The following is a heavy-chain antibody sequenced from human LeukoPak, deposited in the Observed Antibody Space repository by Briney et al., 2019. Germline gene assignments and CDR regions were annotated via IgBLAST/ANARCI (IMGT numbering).Heavy chain of an antibody. CDR1: AFSLSDYW. CDR2: IKQDGSEK. V-gene: IGHV3-7*01. D-gene: IGHD2-2*01. Sequence: GGSLRLSCAASAFSLSDYWMSWVRQAPGKGLEWVANIKQDGSEKYYVDSVKGRFTNSRNNAKNSLYLQMNSLRAEDAAVYYCARDRYCSSTSCYGFLDAFDIWGQGTMVTVSS. J-gene: IGHJ3*02. CDR3: ARDRYCSSTSCYGFLDAFDI.